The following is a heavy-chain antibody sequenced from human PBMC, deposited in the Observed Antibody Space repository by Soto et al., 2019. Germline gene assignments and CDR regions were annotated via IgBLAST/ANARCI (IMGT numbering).Heavy chain of an antibody. V-gene: IGHV3-9*01. J-gene: IGHJ4*02. CDR3: AKDHSLLYYYDSKRGFDY. D-gene: IGHD3-22*01. Sequence: PGGSLRLSCAASGFTFDDYAMHWVRQAPGKGLEWVSGISWNSGSIGYADSVKGRFTISRDNAKNSLYLQMNSLRAEDTALYCCAKDHSLLYYYDSKRGFDYWGQGTLVTVSS. CDR1: GFTFDDYA. CDR2: ISWNSGSI.